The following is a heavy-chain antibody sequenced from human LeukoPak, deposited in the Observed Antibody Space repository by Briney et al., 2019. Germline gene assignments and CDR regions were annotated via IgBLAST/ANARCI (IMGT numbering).Heavy chain of an antibody. CDR1: GGSISSGDYY. D-gene: IGHD3-10*01. V-gene: IGHV4-30-4*08. J-gene: IGHJ4*02. CDR2: IYYSGST. CDR3: ASFLIRGVIAVDY. Sequence: SQTLSLTRTVSGGSISSGDYYWSWIRQPPGKGLEWIGYIYYSGSTYYNPSLKSRVTISVDTSKNQFSLKLSSVTAADTAVYYCASFLIRGVIAVDYWGQGTLVTVSS.